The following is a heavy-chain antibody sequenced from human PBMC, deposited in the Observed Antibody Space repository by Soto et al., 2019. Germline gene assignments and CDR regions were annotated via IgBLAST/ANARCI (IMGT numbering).Heavy chain of an antibody. D-gene: IGHD6-25*01. CDR3: ARESGAATATLDYYYFYMDV. Sequence: QVQLVQSGAEVRKPGASVTVSCRSSGDSFNDYYIHWVRQAPGQGFEWMGWINPNGGVTKHAQKFQGWVSMTRDTSIRTVYMQLSRRRSDDTAVYYCARESGAATATLDYYYFYMDVWGTGTTVTVSS. CDR2: INPNGGVT. J-gene: IGHJ6*03. CDR1: GDSFNDYY. V-gene: IGHV1-2*04.